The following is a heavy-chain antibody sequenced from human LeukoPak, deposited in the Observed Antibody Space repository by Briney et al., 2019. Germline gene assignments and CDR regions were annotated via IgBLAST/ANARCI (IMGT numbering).Heavy chain of an antibody. Sequence: SETLSLTCAVSRGSISSSNWWSWVRQPPGKGLEWIGEINHSGSTNYNPSLKSRVTISVDTSKNQFSLKLSSVTAADTAVYYCARGHAYYYGSGSYYMYNWFDPWGQGTLVTVSS. CDR3: ARGHAYYYGSGSYYMYNWFDP. CDR2: INHSGST. J-gene: IGHJ5*02. V-gene: IGHV4-4*02. D-gene: IGHD3-10*01. CDR1: RGSISSSNW.